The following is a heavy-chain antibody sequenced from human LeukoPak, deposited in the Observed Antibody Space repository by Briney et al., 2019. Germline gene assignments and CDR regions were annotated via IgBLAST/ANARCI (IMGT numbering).Heavy chain of an antibody. J-gene: IGHJ2*01. CDR2: ITSSSSYT. CDR3: ARDSSGGSFGL. D-gene: IGHD6-19*01. Sequence: GGSLRLSCAASGFSFSDHYMSWIRQAPGKGLEWVSHITSSSSYTNYADSVKGRFTISRDNGKNSLYLQMNSLRAEDTAVYYCARDSSGGSFGLWGRGTLVTVSS. V-gene: IGHV3-11*06. CDR1: GFSFSDHY.